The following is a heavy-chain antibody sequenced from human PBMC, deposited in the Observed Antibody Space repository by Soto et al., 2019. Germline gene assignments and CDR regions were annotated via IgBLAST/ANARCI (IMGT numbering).Heavy chain of an antibody. D-gene: IGHD2-15*01. J-gene: IGHJ6*02. CDR2: ISYDGNNK. CDR1: GFTFRSYG. V-gene: IGHV3-30*18. CDR3: AKEIEDVVYYYGMDV. Sequence: QVQLVESGGGVVQPGKSLRLSCAASGFTFRSYGMHWVRQAPGKGLEWVALISYDGNNKYYADSVKGRFTIARDNSKNTRFLQMNGLSAEDTAVYYCAKEIEDVVYYYGMDVCGQGTTVTVSS.